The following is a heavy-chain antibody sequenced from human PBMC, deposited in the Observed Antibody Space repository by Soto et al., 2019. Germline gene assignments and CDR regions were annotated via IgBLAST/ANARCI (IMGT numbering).Heavy chain of an antibody. CDR2: IDSSGST. J-gene: IGHJ4*02. CDR3: ASRYLY. V-gene: IGHV4-30-4*01. Sequence: TLSLTCTVSGDSISNGDYYWSWIRQPPGRGLEWIGYIDSSGSTYYNPSLKGRLTMSVDMSKNQFSLRLTSVTAADTAVYYCASRYLYWGQGLLVTVSS. D-gene: IGHD3-16*02. CDR1: GDSISNGDYY.